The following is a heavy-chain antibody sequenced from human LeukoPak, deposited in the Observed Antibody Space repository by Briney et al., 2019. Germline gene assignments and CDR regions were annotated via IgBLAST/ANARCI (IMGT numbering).Heavy chain of an antibody. CDR1: GYTFTSYG. CDR2: ISAYNGNT. J-gene: IGHJ5*02. D-gene: IGHD6-19*01. Sequence: GASVKVSCKASGYTFTSYGISWVRQAPGQGLEWMGWISAYNGNTNYAQKLQGRVTMTTDTSTSTAYMELRSLRSDDTAVYYCARLGSSGWSKVYNWFDPWGQGTLVTVSS. CDR3: ARLGSSGWSKVYNWFDP. V-gene: IGHV1-18*01.